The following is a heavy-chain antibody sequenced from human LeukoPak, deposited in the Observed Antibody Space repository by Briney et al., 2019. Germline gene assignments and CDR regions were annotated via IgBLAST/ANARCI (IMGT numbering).Heavy chain of an antibody. D-gene: IGHD3-22*01. Sequence: GGSLRLSCAASRFTFSRYSMHWVRQAPGKGLEWVAVIWYDGSNKYYADSVKGRFTISRDNSKNTLYLQMNSLRAEDTAVYYCARDRGTYYYDSSGYYYDRDYYFDYWGQGTLVTVSS. V-gene: IGHV3-33*08. CDR3: ARDRGTYYYDSSGYYYDRDYYFDY. CDR1: RFTFSRYS. CDR2: IWYDGSNK. J-gene: IGHJ4*02.